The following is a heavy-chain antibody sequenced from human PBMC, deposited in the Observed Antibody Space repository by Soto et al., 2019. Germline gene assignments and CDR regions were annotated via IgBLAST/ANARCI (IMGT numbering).Heavy chain of an antibody. CDR1: GFTFSSYG. J-gene: IGHJ6*03. D-gene: IGHD4-4*01. CDR3: ARGPYDYCNYYYYYYMDF. V-gene: IGHV3-33*01. Sequence: GGSLRLSCAASGFTFSSYGMHWVRQAPGKGLEWVAITCFDGINKYYADSVKGRFTISRDNSKNTLYLQMNSLRAEDTAVYYCARGPYDYCNYYYYYYMDFWGKGTTVTVSS. CDR2: TCFDGINK.